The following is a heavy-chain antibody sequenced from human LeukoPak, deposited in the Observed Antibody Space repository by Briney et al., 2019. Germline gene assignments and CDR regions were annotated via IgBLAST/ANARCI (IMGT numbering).Heavy chain of an antibody. V-gene: IGHV3-23*01. CDR1: GFTFSSYA. D-gene: IGHD6-13*01. J-gene: IGHJ6*03. CDR3: VKDCPGDSSPEGVCHYYMDV. Sequence: GGSLRLSCAASGFTFSSYAMSWVRQPPGKGLEWVSIISGGGGSTYYAVSVKGRFTISRHNSKNALYLQMNSLRGDDTAVYYCVKDCPGDSSPEGVCHYYMDVWGKGTTGTVSS. CDR2: ISGGGGST.